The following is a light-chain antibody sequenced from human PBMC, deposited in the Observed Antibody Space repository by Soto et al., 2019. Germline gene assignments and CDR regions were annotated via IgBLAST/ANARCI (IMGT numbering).Light chain of an antibody. V-gene: IGLV1-40*01. J-gene: IGLJ2*01. CDR3: QSYDSSLSGLV. Sequence: QSVLTQPPSVSGAPGQRVTISCTGSSSNIGAGYDVHWYQQLPGTAPKLLIYGNSNRPSGVPDRFSGSKSDTSASLAITGLQAEDEADYYCQSYDSSLSGLVFGGGTKVTVL. CDR1: SSNIGAGYD. CDR2: GNS.